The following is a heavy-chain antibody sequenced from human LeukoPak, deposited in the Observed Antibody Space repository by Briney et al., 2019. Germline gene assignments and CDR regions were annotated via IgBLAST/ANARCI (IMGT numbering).Heavy chain of an antibody. J-gene: IGHJ1*01. V-gene: IGHV4-39*01. Sequence: SETLSLTCTVSGGSISSSSYYWGWIRQPPGKGLEWIGSIYYSGSTYYNPSLKSRVTISVDTSKKQFSLKLSLWTADDTAVYYCAGAISSTCHHCGRATLVTVPA. CDR1: GGSISSSSYY. CDR2: IYYSGST. D-gene: IGHD2/OR15-2a*01. CDR3: AGAISSTCHH.